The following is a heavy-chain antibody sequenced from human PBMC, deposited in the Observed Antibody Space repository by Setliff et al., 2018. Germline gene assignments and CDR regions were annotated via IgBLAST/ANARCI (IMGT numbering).Heavy chain of an antibody. CDR1: GYKFNDYA. V-gene: IGHV1-18*01. CDR2: ISAYSGNT. Sequence: ASVKVSCKPSGYKFNDYAISWVRQGPGQGLEWMGWISAYSGNTYCAQKLHDRVTLTTDTSTSTAYMELRSLGTDDTAVYYCSRLVRYCTTTTCQRASGGEFWGQGTLVTVSS. J-gene: IGHJ4*02. CDR3: SRLVRYCTTTTCQRASGGEF. D-gene: IGHD2-2*01.